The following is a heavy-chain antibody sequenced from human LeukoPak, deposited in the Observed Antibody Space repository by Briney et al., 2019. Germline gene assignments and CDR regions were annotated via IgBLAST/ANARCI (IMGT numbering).Heavy chain of an antibody. CDR1: GGSIGSDNHY. CDR2: IHYTGAT. J-gene: IGHJ4*02. Sequence: PSETLSLTCSVSGGSIGSDNHYWAWIRQPPGKGLEWIGSIHYTGATYYGPSLRSRVTISVDTSKSQFSLKVTSVTAADTAVYFCARDTRYDSGGRDCWGQGTLVTVSS. V-gene: IGHV4-39*07. CDR3: ARDTRYDSGGRDC. D-gene: IGHD3-22*01.